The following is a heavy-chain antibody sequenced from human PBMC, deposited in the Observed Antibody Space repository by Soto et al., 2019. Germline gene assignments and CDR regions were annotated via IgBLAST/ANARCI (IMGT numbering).Heavy chain of an antibody. D-gene: IGHD3-22*01. CDR1: GYTFTSYG. V-gene: IGHV1-18*01. CDR3: AIVNPITVNVVVFSCPGYYYYGMEV. Sequence: QVQLVQSGAEVKKPGASVKVSCKASGYTFTSYGISWVRQAPGQGLEWMGWISASNGNTNYAQNLQRPGPLTTAKSTSAADIEVRIRGSADTAEYSCAIVNPITVNVVVFSCPGYYYYGMEVWCRETTITVSS. CDR2: ISASNGNT. J-gene: IGHJ6*02.